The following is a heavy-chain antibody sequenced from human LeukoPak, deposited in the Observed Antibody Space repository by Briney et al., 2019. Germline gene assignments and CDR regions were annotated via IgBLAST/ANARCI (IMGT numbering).Heavy chain of an antibody. V-gene: IGHV4-4*09. CDR2: IYTSGST. Sequence: SETLSLTCTVSGGSISSYYWSWTRQPPGKGLEWIGYIYTSGSTNYNPSLKSRVTISVDTSKNQFSLKLSSVTAADTAVYYCARRGGSYGDYYFDYWGQGTLVTVSS. CDR1: GGSISSYY. CDR3: ARRGGSYGDYYFDY. J-gene: IGHJ4*02. D-gene: IGHD1-26*01.